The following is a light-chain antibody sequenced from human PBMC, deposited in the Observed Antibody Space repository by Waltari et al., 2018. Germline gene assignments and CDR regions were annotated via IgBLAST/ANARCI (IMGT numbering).Light chain of an antibody. Sequence: QSALTQPASVSGSPGQSITISCTGTSSDVGGYNYVSWYQQHPGKAPKLMIYDVTNRPSGVSNRVSGSKPGNTASLTISGLQAEDEADYYCSSFTGSSALGRVFGGGTKLTVL. CDR1: SSDVGGYNY. V-gene: IGLV2-14*03. CDR2: DVT. J-gene: IGLJ3*02. CDR3: SSFTGSSALGRV.